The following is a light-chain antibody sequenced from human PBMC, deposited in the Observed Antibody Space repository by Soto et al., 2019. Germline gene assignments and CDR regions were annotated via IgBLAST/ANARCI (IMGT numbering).Light chain of an antibody. CDR3: QQYNSYRT. CDR1: QRISSW. CDR2: DAS. Sequence: GDRVTITCRASQRISSWLAWYQQKPGKAPKLLIYDASSLESGVPSRFSGSGSGTEVTLTISSRQPDDFATYYCQQYNSYRTFGQGTKVEIK. V-gene: IGKV1-5*01. J-gene: IGKJ1*01.